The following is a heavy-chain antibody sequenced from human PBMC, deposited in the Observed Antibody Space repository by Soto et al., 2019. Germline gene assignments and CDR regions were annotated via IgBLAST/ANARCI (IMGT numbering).Heavy chain of an antibody. V-gene: IGHV3-33*01. Sequence: QVQLVESGGGVVQPGRSLRLSCAASGFTFSSYGMHWVRQAPGKGLEWVAVIWYDGSNKYYADSVKGRFTISRDNSKNTLYLQMNSLRAEDTAVYYCARGPVYYGSGSYPYYIDYWGQGTLVTVSS. CDR1: GFTFSSYG. CDR3: ARGPVYYGSGSYPYYIDY. J-gene: IGHJ4*02. D-gene: IGHD3-10*01. CDR2: IWYDGSNK.